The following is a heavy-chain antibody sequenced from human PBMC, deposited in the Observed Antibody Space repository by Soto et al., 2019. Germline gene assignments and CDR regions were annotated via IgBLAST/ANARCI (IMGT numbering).Heavy chain of an antibody. Sequence: HVQLQESGPGLVKPSETLSLTCTVSGGSISSYHWSWIRQPPGKGLEWIGYIHYTGSTKYNPSLKSLLTISVDTSKNQFSLKLSAVSAADTAVYYCGRDAGGRGDGAFDIWGQGTLVTVSS. CDR3: GRDAGGRGDGAFDI. J-gene: IGHJ3*02. V-gene: IGHV4-59*01. CDR2: IHYTGST. CDR1: GGSISSYH. D-gene: IGHD3-16*01.